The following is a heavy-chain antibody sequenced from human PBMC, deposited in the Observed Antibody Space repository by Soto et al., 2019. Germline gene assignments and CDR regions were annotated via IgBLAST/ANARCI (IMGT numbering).Heavy chain of an antibody. J-gene: IGHJ4*02. Sequence: QVQLVQSGAEVKKPGASVRVSCQASGYTFISFDINWVRQATGQGLEWMGWMNPNTGNTGYEEKFQCSVTMTRITSIGTAYMGLSSLSSEDTAVYYCAGRIERSGPYCLDSWGQGTLVTVSS. V-gene: IGHV1-8*01. CDR1: GYTFISFD. CDR3: AGRIERSGPYCLDS. CDR2: MNPNTGNT. D-gene: IGHD1-26*01.